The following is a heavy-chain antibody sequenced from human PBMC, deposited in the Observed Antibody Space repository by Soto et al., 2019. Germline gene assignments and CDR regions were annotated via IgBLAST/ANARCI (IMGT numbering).Heavy chain of an antibody. Sequence: EVQLLESGGGLVQPGGSLRLSCAASGFTFSSYAMSWVRQAPGKGLAWVSSISGSGGSTYYADSVKGRFTIPRDNSKNTLDLQMNGLRAEDTAVYYCAKDQDIGIVVVPAAGGHYYYGMDVWGQGTTVTVSS. J-gene: IGHJ6*02. CDR2: ISGSGGST. CDR1: GFTFSSYA. V-gene: IGHV3-23*01. CDR3: AKDQDIGIVVVPAAGGHYYYGMDV. D-gene: IGHD2-2*01.